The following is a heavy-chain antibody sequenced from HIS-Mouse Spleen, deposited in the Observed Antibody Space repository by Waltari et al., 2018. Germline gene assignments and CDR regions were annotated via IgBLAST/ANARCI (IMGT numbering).Heavy chain of an antibody. CDR1: GGSISSSSYY. CDR3: AREIPYSSSWYDWYFDL. Sequence: QLQLQESGPGLVKPSETLSLTCTVSGGSISSSSYYWGWIRQPPGKGLGWIGSIYYSGTTYTTQSRKSRVTISVDTSKNQFSLKLSSVTAADTAVYYCAREIPYSSSWYDWYFDLWGRGTLVTVSS. J-gene: IGHJ2*01. D-gene: IGHD6-13*01. V-gene: IGHV4-39*07. CDR2: IYYSGTT.